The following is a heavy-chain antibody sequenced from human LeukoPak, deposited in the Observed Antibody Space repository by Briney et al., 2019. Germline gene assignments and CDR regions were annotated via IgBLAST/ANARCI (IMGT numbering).Heavy chain of an antibody. CDR3: AKASGSSLGWNFDL. J-gene: IGHJ2*01. D-gene: IGHD1-26*01. Sequence: GGSLRLSCAASGFTFDDYAMHWVRQAPGKGLEWVSGISWNSGRIVYAGSVKGRFTISRDNAKNSLYLQMNSLRAEDTAFYYCAKASGSSLGWNFDLWGRGTLVTVSS. CDR2: ISWNSGRI. CDR1: GFTFDDYA. V-gene: IGHV3-9*01.